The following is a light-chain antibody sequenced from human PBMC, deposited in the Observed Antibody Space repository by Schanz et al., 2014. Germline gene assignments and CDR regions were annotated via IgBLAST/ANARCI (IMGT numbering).Light chain of an antibody. CDR3: GTWDSSLSAVV. J-gene: IGLJ2*01. Sequence: QSLLTQPPSVSAAPGQRVTISCSGGALNLGHNFVSWYQQFPGTAPKLLIFADYQRPSGIPDRFSGSKSGTSATLGITGLQTGDEADYYCGTWDSSLSAVVFGGGTKLTVL. V-gene: IGLV1-51*01. CDR1: ALNLGHNF. CDR2: ADY.